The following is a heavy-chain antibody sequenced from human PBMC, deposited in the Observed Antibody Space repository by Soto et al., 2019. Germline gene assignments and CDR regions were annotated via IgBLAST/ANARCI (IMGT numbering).Heavy chain of an antibody. CDR2: IIPILGIA. J-gene: IGHJ6*03. CDR1: GGTFSSYT. D-gene: IGHD6-19*01. Sequence: QVQLVQSGAEVKKPGSSVKVSCKASGGTFSSYTISWVRQAPGQGLEWMGRIIPILGIANYAQKFQGRVTITADKSTSTGYMELSSLRSEDTAVYYCARGLVAVAYYYYYYMDVWGKGTTVTVSS. V-gene: IGHV1-69*02. CDR3: ARGLVAVAYYYYYYMDV.